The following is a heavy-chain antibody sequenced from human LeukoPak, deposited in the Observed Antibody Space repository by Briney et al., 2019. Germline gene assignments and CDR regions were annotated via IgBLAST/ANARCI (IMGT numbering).Heavy chain of an antibody. CDR1: GFTFSSYS. J-gene: IGHJ5*02. CDR2: IKSKTDGGTT. Sequence: GGSLRLSCAASGFTFSSYSMNWVRQAPGKGLEWVGRIKSKTDGGTTDYAAPVKGRFTISRDDSKNTLYLQMNSLKTEDTAVYYCTTVGFACSSTSCFNWFDPWGQGTLVTVSS. D-gene: IGHD2-2*01. CDR3: TTVGFACSSTSCFNWFDP. V-gene: IGHV3-15*01.